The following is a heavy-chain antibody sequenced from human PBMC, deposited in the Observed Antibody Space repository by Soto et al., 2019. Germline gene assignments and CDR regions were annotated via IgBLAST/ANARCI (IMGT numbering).Heavy chain of an antibody. D-gene: IGHD4-17*01. CDR3: ARENYGDSGRAFDP. V-gene: IGHV4-4*07. CDR1: GGSISSYP. J-gene: IGHJ5*02. CDR2: FYTTGTT. Sequence: QVQLQESGPGLVRPSETLSLTCTVSGGSISSYPWTWIRQPAGKELEWIGRFYTTGTTTYNPSLKSLATMSVDTSKNQFSLKLSSVTAADTAIYYCARENYGDSGRAFDPWGQGTLVTVSS.